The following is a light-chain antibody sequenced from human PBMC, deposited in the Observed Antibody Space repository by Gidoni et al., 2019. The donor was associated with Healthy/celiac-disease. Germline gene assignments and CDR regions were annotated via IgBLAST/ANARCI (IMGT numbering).Light chain of an antibody. CDR2: GNN. CDR3: QSYDSSLSGVV. V-gene: IGLV1-40*01. J-gene: IGLJ2*01. CDR1: SSNIGSGDD. Sequence: QSVLTQPPSVSGAPGQRVTISCTGSSSNIGSGDDVHWYQLLPGTAPKLLIYGNNNRPSGVPDRFSGSKSGTSASLAITGLQAEDEGDFYCQSYDSSLSGVVFGGGTKLTVL.